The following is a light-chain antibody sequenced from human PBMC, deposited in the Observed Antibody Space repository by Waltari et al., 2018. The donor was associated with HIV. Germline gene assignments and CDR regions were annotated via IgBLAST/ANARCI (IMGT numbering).Light chain of an antibody. J-gene: IGLJ2*01. V-gene: IGLV2-8*01. CDR2: EVN. Sequence: QCALTQPPSASGSPGQSVTISFTGTSSDMGAYKFVSWYQQHPGKAPKLIIYEVNRRPSGVPDRFSDSKSGNTASLTVSGLQDEDEADYSCTSVSGSINFVVFGGGTKLTVL. CDR3: TSVSGSINFVV. CDR1: SSDMGAYKF.